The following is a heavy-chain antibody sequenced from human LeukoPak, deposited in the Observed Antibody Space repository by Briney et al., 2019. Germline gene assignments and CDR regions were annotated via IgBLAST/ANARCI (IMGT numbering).Heavy chain of an antibody. Sequence: GGSLRLSCAASGFTFSSYAMSWVRQAPGKGLEWVSAISGSGGSTYYADSVKGRFTISRDNSNNTLYLQMNSLRAEDTAVYYCAKDLLAYSGSKYYFDYWGQGTLVTVSS. V-gene: IGHV3-23*01. D-gene: IGHD1-26*01. CDR3: AKDLLAYSGSKYYFDY. CDR2: ISGSGGST. CDR1: GFTFSSYA. J-gene: IGHJ4*02.